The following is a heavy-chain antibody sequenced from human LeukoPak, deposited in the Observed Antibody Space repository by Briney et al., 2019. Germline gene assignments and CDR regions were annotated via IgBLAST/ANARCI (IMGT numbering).Heavy chain of an antibody. D-gene: IGHD3-10*01. Sequence: VASVKVSCKASGGTFSSYAISWVRQAPGQGLEWMGGIIPIFGTANYAQKFQGRVTITTDESTSTAYMELSSLRSEDTAVYYCASYYYGSGSSFGYWGQGTLVTVSS. CDR1: GGTFSSYA. CDR3: ASYYYGSGSSFGY. V-gene: IGHV1-69*05. CDR2: IIPIFGTA. J-gene: IGHJ4*02.